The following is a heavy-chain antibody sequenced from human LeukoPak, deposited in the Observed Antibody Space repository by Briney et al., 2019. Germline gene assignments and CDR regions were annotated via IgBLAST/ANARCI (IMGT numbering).Heavy chain of an antibody. CDR3: ASGDRSAWYVPYYY. CDR2: INSTSGGT. V-gene: IGHV1-2*02. D-gene: IGHD6-19*01. CDR1: GYTFTGYY. Sequence: GASVKLSFTASGYTFTGYYMCWGRQAPGQGRESIGGINSTSGGTNYAQKFQGRVTTTRDTSISTAYMELSRLRSDDTAVLYCASGDRSAWYVPYYYWGQGTLVTVSS. J-gene: IGHJ4*02.